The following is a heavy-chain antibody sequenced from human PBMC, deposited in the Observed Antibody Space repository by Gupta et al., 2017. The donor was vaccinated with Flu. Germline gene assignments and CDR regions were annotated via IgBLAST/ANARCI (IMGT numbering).Heavy chain of an antibody. J-gene: IGHJ3*02. CDR3: ARDGSGRSFQI. Sequence: HVRLQESGPRLVKPSETLSLTCIVSGGSIGSEYWSWIRQPPGEGLEWIGYTYKSGTTEYNPSLKSRVAISVDSFKNQFSLRVSFVTAADTAVYYCARDGSGRSFQIWCQGTMVTVSS. CDR2: TYKSGTT. V-gene: IGHV4-4*08. D-gene: IGHD6-19*01. CDR1: GGSIGSEY.